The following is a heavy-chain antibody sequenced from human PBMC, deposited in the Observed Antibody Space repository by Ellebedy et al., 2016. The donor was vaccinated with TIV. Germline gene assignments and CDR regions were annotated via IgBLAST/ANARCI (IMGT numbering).Heavy chain of an antibody. CDR3: ARDFRSGSYYYYYGMDV. V-gene: IGHV3-7*01. Sequence: GESLKISCAASGFTFSSYWMSWVRQAPGKGLEWVANIKQDGSEKYYVDSVKGRFTISRDNAKNSLYLQMNSLRAEDTAVYYCARDFRSGSYYYYYGMDVWGQGTTVTVSS. CDR2: IKQDGSEK. CDR1: GFTFSSYW. J-gene: IGHJ6*02. D-gene: IGHD3-10*01.